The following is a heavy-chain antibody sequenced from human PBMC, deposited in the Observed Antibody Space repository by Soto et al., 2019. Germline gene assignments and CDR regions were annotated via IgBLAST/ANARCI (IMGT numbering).Heavy chain of an antibody. CDR2: IYYSGST. CDR1: GGSISSGDYY. V-gene: IGHV4-30-4*01. CDR3: ARQQAYSGLSRFDP. Sequence: QVQLQESGPGLVKPSQTLSLTCTVSGGSISSGDYYWSWIRQPPGKGLEWIGDIYYSGSTYYNPSLKSRVTRSVDTSKNHFSLQLSSVTAADTAVYYCARQQAYSGLSRFDPWGQGTLVTVSS. J-gene: IGHJ5*02. D-gene: IGHD5-12*01.